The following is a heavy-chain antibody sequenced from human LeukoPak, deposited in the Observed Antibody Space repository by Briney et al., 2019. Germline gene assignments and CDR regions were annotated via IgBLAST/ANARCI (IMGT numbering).Heavy chain of an antibody. CDR2: ISWNSGSI. V-gene: IGHV3-9*01. Sequence: PGGSLRLSCAASGFTFSSYSMNWVRQAPGKGLEWVSVISWNSGSIGYADSVKGRFTISRDNAKNSLYLQMNSLRAEDTALYYCAKDSCSTSCSSDYWGQGTLVTVSS. D-gene: IGHD2-2*01. CDR3: AKDSCSTSCSSDY. J-gene: IGHJ4*02. CDR1: GFTFSSYS.